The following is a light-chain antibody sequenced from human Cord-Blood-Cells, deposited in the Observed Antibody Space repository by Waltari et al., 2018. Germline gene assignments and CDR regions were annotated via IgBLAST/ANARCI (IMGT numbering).Light chain of an antibody. Sequence: DIQMTQSPSSLSASVGDSVTITCRASQSISSYLNWYQHKPGKAPKLLIYAASSLQSRVPSRFSSSGSGTDFNLTISSLQPEDFATYYYQQSYSTPRTFGQGTKVEIK. CDR3: QQSYSTPRT. J-gene: IGKJ1*01. CDR1: QSISSY. CDR2: AAS. V-gene: IGKV1-39*01.